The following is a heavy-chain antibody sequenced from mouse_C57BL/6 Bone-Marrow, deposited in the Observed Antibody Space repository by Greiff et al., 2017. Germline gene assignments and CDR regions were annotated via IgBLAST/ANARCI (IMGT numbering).Heavy chain of an antibody. V-gene: IGHV1-81*01. CDR3: ASGGLLGSTTGYFDV. Sequence: QVQLQQSGAELARPGASVQLSCKASGYTFTSYGISWVKQRTGQGLEWIGEIYPRSGNTYYNEKFKGKAPLPADKSSSTAYMELRSLTAEDSAGYVCASGGLLGSTTGYFDVWGTGTTVTVSS. D-gene: IGHD2-1*01. CDR2: IYPRSGNT. J-gene: IGHJ1*03. CDR1: GYTFTSYG.